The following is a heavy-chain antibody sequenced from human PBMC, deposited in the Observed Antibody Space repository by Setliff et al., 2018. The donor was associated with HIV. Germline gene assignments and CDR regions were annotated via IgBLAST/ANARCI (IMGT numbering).Heavy chain of an antibody. CDR3: ARGQLGRQGYCSSTSCYYYYYMDV. D-gene: IGHD2-2*01. J-gene: IGHJ6*03. Sequence: ASVKVSCKASGYTFTNYGISWVRQAPGQGLEWMGWISANNGNTNFAQKFQGRVTMTTDTSTSTAYMELRSLRSDDTAVYYCARGQLGRQGYCSSTSCYYYYYMDVWGKGTTVTVSS. V-gene: IGHV1-18*01. CDR2: ISANNGNT. CDR1: GYTFTNYG.